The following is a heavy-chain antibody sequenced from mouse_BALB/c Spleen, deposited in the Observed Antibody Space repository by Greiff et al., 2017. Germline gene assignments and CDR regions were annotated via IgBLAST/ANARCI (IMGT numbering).Heavy chain of an antibody. Sequence: VMLVESGAELVRPGTSVKVSCKASGYAFTNYLIEWVKQRPGQGLEWIGVINPGSGGTNYNEKFKGKATLTADKSSSTAYMQLSSLTSDDSAVYFCARSGDYGSSYAYYFDYWGQGTTLTVSS. D-gene: IGHD1-1*01. CDR2: INPGSGGT. CDR3: ARSGDYGSSYAYYFDY. V-gene: IGHV1-54*03. J-gene: IGHJ2*01. CDR1: GYAFTNYL.